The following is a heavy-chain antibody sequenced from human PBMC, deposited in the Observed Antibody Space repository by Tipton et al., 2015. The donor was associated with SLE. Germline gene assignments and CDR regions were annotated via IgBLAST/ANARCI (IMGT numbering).Heavy chain of an antibody. D-gene: IGHD3-10*01. Sequence: TLSLTCTVSGGSISSSSYYWGWIRQPPGKGLEWIGYIYYSGSTNYNPSLKSRVTISVDTSKNQFSLKLSSVTAADTAVYYCARRGPTYYFDYWGQGTLVTVSS. CDR1: GGSISSSSYY. CDR2: IYYSGST. CDR3: ARRGPTYYFDY. J-gene: IGHJ4*02. V-gene: IGHV4-61*05.